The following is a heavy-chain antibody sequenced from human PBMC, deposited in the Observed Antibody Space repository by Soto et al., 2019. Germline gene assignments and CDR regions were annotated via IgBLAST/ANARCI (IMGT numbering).Heavy chain of an antibody. CDR2: ITTTGDTT. V-gene: IGHV3-23*04. D-gene: IGHD2-21*02. CDR3: AEGGGGDHGY. Sequence: QLVESEGGLVQPGGSLRLSCEASGFIFTTSDMSWVRQAPGKGLEWVSSITTTGDTTHYADSVRGRFTISRDNARNTVYLKMNSLGVDDTAVFYGAEGGGGDHGYWGQGTLVAVSS. J-gene: IGHJ4*02. CDR1: GFIFTTSD.